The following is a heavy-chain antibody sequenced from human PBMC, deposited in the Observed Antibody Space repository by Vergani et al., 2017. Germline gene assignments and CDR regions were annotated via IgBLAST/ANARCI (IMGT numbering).Heavy chain of an antibody. Sequence: QVQLAESGGGRVQPGRSLRLSCAASGFSFSSHAIHWVRQAPGKGLEWVAVISNDGSKKYYADSVKGRFTISRDNSKNTLDLQMNSLRAEDTAVYYCASWGYGDYVHYYYGMDVWGQGTTVTVSS. V-gene: IGHV3-30*03. J-gene: IGHJ6*02. CDR2: ISNDGSKK. CDR3: ASWGYGDYVHYYYGMDV. CDR1: GFSFSSHA. D-gene: IGHD4-17*01.